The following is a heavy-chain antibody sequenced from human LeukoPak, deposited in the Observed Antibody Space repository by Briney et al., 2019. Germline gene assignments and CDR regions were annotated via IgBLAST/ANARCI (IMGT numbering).Heavy chain of an antibody. J-gene: IGHJ4*02. D-gene: IGHD6-19*01. Sequence: GGSLRLSCAASGFPFSSYSMNWVRQAPGKGLEWVSYISFSVNTKYYGDSVKGRFTISRDNARNSLYLHMDSLRAEDTAVYYCARGAYSSGWAYFDHWGQGTLVTVSS. V-gene: IGHV3-48*04. CDR3: ARGAYSSGWAYFDH. CDR2: ISFSVNTK. CDR1: GFPFSSYS.